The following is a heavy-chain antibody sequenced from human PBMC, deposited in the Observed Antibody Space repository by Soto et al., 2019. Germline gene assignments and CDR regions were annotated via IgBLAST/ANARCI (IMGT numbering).Heavy chain of an antibody. Sequence: GGSLRLSCAASGFTFSSYSMNWVRQAPGKGLEWVSYISSSSSTIYYADSVKGRFTISRDNAKNSLYLQMNSLRDEDTAVYYCAREIMISFGGVIAPAYGMDVWGQGTTVTVSS. V-gene: IGHV3-48*02. J-gene: IGHJ6*02. CDR1: GFTFSSYS. CDR2: ISSSSSTI. D-gene: IGHD3-16*02. CDR3: AREIMISFGGVIAPAYGMDV.